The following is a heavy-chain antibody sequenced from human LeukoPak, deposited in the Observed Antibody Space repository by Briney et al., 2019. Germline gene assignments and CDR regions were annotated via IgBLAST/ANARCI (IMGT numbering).Heavy chain of an antibody. CDR1: GFTFGDYA. CDR2: IRSKAYGGTT. D-gene: IGHD5-12*01. Sequence: GGSLRLSCTASGFTFGDYAMSWVRQAPGKGLEWVGFIRSKAYGGTTEYAASVKGRFIISRDDSKSIAYLQMNSLKTEDTAVYYCTRVPNSGYDLDYWGQGTLVTVSS. J-gene: IGHJ4*02. V-gene: IGHV3-49*04. CDR3: TRVPNSGYDLDY.